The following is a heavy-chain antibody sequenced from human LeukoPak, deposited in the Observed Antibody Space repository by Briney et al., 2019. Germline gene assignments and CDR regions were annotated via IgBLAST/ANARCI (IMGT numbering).Heavy chain of an antibody. Sequence: SETLSLTCTVSGDSISSSNCYWGWIRQPPGKGLEWIGSIYHSGTTYYNPSLKSRVTISLDTSKNHFSLKLSSVTAADTAVYYCARGVGYNYGAPFDYRGQGTLVTVSS. CDR3: ARGVGYNYGAPFDY. CDR2: IYHSGTT. J-gene: IGHJ4*02. V-gene: IGHV4-39*07. CDR1: GDSISSSNCY. D-gene: IGHD5-18*01.